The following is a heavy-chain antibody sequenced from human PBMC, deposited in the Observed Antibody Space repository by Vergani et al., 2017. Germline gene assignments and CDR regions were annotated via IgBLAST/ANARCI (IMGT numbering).Heavy chain of an antibody. CDR1: GFTFSSYS. Sequence: EVQLVESGGGLVKPGGSLRLSCAASGFTFSSYSMNWVRQAPGKGLEWVSSISSSSSYIYYADSVKGRFTISRDNAKNSLYLQMNSLRAEDTAVYYCARVPSGYSYYYYYYYMDVWGKGTTVTVSS. CDR3: ARVPSGYSYYYYYYYMDV. J-gene: IGHJ6*03. D-gene: IGHD3-3*01. CDR2: ISSSSSYI. V-gene: IGHV3-21*01.